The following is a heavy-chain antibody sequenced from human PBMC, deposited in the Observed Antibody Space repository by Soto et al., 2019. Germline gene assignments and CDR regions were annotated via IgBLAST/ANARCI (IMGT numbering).Heavy chain of an antibody. V-gene: IGHV4-59*01. Sequence: PSDTLSLTCTVSGGSISIYYWSWIRQPPGKGLEWIGYIYYSGSTNYNPSLKSRVTISVDTSKNQFSLKLSSVTAADTAVYYCARGPPLGFWGQGTLVTVSS. CDR3: ARGPPLGF. CDR2: IYYSGST. CDR1: GGSISIYY. J-gene: IGHJ4*02.